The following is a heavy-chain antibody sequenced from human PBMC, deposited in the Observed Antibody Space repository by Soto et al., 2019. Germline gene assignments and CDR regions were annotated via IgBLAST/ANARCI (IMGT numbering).Heavy chain of an antibody. D-gene: IGHD6-6*01. V-gene: IGHV3-33*01. Sequence: QVQLVESGGGVVQPGRSLRLSCAASGFTFSSYGMHWVRQAPGKGLEWVAVIWYDGSNKYYADSVKGRFTISRDNSKNTLYLQMNSLRAEDTAVYYCARLKEYEAEYGMDVWGQGTTVTVSS. J-gene: IGHJ6*02. CDR1: GFTFSSYG. CDR2: IWYDGSNK. CDR3: ARLKEYEAEYGMDV.